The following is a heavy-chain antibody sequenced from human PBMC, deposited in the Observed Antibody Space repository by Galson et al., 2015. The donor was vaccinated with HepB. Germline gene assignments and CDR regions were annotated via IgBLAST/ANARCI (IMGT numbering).Heavy chain of an antibody. CDR1: GFTFSSYA. J-gene: IGHJ4*02. V-gene: IGHV3-30*04. CDR3: ARSGSAMVSPFEF. D-gene: IGHD5-18*01. Sequence: SLRLSCAASGFTFSSYAMHWVRQAPGKGPEWLALMSYDGNKKYYADSVKGRFTISRDNSKNTLHLQMSSLRPEDTAVYYCARSGSAMVSPFEFWGRGTLVTVSS. CDR2: MSYDGNKK.